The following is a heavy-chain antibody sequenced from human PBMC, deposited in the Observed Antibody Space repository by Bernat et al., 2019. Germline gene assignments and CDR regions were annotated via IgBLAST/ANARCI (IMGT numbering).Heavy chain of an antibody. D-gene: IGHD3-16*01. CDR1: GGSFSGYY. V-gene: IGHV4-34*01. Sequence: QVQLQQWGAGLLKPSETLSLTCAVYGGSFSGYYWCWIRQPPGKGLEWIGEINHRGSTNYNPTLQSRFTISVATSKNPCPRKRSSVTATDTAVYYCARGRGNLGEGWGVDYWGQGTLVTVSS. J-gene: IGHJ4*02. CDR3: ARGRGNLGEGWGVDY. CDR2: INHRGST.